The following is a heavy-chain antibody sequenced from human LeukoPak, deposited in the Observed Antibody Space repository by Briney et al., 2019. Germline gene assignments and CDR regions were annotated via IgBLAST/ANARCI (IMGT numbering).Heavy chain of an antibody. CDR2: ISYDGSNK. CDR1: GFTFSSYG. CDR3: ARGANGMDV. V-gene: IGHV3-30*03. J-gene: IGHJ6*02. Sequence: GGSLRLSCAASGFTFSSYGMHWVRQAPGKGLEWVAVISYDGSNKYYADSVKGRFTISRDNSKNTLYLQMNSLRAEDTAMYYCARGANGMDVWGQGTTVTVSS.